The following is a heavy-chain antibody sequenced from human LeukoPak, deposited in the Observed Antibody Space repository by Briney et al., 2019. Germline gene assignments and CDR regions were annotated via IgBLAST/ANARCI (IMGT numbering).Heavy chain of an antibody. CDR3: TGGALDY. J-gene: IGHJ4*02. CDR1: GFTFSDYW. V-gene: IGHV3-7*04. CDR2: INQDGREQ. Sequence: GGSLRLSCAASGFTFSDYWMSWVRQAPGQGLEWVAKINQDGREQHFVDSVKGRFTISRDNVQNSLFLQMDSLRAEDTAVYYCTGGALDYWGQGALVSVSS.